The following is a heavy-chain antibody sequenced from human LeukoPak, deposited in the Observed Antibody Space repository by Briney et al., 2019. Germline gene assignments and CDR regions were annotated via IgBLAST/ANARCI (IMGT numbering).Heavy chain of an antibody. Sequence: GGSLRLSCAASGFTVSSNYMSWVRQAPGKGLEWVSVIYSGGSTYYADSVKGRFTISRDNSKNTLYLQMSSLRAEDTAVYYCARDSRYYYDSSGSNWNWGQGTLVTVSS. J-gene: IGHJ4*02. V-gene: IGHV3-66*01. CDR3: ARDSRYYYDSSGSNWN. D-gene: IGHD3-22*01. CDR2: IYSGGST. CDR1: GFTVSSNY.